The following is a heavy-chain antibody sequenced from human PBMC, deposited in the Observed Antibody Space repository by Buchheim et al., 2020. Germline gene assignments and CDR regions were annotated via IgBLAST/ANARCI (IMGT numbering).Heavy chain of an antibody. CDR3: ARGNYDFWSGYRMDY. D-gene: IGHD3-3*01. CDR1: GFTFSSYW. Sequence: EVQLVVSGGGLVQPGGSLRLSCAASGFTFSSYWMHWVRQAPGKGLVWVSRINSDGSSTSYADSVKGRLTISRDNAKNPLDLQMNSLRAEDTALYYCARGNYDFWSGYRMDYWGQGTL. V-gene: IGHV3-74*01. J-gene: IGHJ4*02. CDR2: INSDGSST.